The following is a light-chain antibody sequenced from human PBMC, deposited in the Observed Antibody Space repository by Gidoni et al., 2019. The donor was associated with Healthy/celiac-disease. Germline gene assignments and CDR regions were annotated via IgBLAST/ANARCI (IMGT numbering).Light chain of an antibody. CDR3: QQYNNWPPT. CDR1: QSVSSN. CDR2: DAS. J-gene: IGKJ1*01. V-gene: IGKV3-15*01. Sequence: ELVLTQSPATLSVSPGETTTLSCRASQSVSSNFAWYQQKPGQAPRLLIYDASTRATGIPARFSGSGSGTEFTLTISSLQSEDFAVYYCQQYNNWPPTFXXXTKVEIK.